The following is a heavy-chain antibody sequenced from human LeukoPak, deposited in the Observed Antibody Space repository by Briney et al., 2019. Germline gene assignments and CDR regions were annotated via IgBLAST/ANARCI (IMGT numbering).Heavy chain of an antibody. CDR3: AKEHSIKSKPSSGWSLDY. D-gene: IGHD6-19*01. J-gene: IGHJ4*02. CDR2: ISGSGGST. Sequence: PGGSLRLSCAASGFTVSSNYMSWVRQAPGKGLEWVSAISGSGGSTYYADSVKGRFTISRDNSKNTLYLQMNSLRAEDTAVYYCAKEHSIKSKPSSGWSLDYWGQGTLVTVSS. CDR1: GFTVSSNY. V-gene: IGHV3-23*01.